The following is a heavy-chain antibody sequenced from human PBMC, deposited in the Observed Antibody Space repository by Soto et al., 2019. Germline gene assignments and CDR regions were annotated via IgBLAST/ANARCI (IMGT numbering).Heavy chain of an antibody. Sequence: GGSLRLSCAASGFTFSSYSMNWVRQAPGKGLEWVSSISSSSSYIYYADSVKGRFTISRDNAKNSLYLQMNSLRAEDTAVYYCARDKEQQLVYVGSAFDIWGQGTMVTVSS. J-gene: IGHJ3*02. CDR1: GFTFSSYS. V-gene: IGHV3-21*01. CDR2: ISSSSSYI. CDR3: ARDKEQQLVYVGSAFDI. D-gene: IGHD6-13*01.